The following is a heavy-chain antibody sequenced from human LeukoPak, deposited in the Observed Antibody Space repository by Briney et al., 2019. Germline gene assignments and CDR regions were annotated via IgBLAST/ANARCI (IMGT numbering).Heavy chain of an antibody. D-gene: IGHD7-27*01. CDR1: GFTFSSYA. J-gene: IGHJ4*02. CDR2: ISYDGSNK. Sequence: GRSLRLSCAASGFTFSSYAMHWVRQAPGKGLEWVAVISYDGSNKYCADSVKGRFTISRDNSKNTLYLQMNSLRAEDTAVYYCARAPPPLGIYFDYWGQGTLVTVSS. CDR3: ARAPPPLGIYFDY. V-gene: IGHV3-30-3*01.